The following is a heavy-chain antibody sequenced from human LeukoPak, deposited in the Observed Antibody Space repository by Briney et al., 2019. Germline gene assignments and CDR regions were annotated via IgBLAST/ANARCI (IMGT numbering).Heavy chain of an antibody. Sequence: GASVKVSCKASGYTFTSYYMHWVRQAPGQGLEWMGIINPSGGSTSYAQKFQGRVTMTRDTSTSTVYMELSSLRPEDTAVYYCARDSGIVGAPEYYFDYWGQGTLVTVSS. CDR2: INPSGGST. D-gene: IGHD1-26*01. CDR1: GYTFTSYY. J-gene: IGHJ4*02. CDR3: ARDSGIVGAPEYYFDY. V-gene: IGHV1-46*01.